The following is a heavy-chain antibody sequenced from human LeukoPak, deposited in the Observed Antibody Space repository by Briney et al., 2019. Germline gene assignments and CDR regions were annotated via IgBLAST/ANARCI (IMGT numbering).Heavy chain of an antibody. CDR3: ARMYSGSHHDY. J-gene: IGHJ4*02. V-gene: IGHV4-34*01. Sequence: PSETLSLTCAVYGGSFSGYYWSWIRQPPGKGLEWIGEINHSGSTNYNPSLKSRVTISVDTSKNQFALKLTSVTAADTAIYYCARMYSGSHHDYWGQGTLVTVSS. CDR2: INHSGST. CDR1: GGSFSGYY. D-gene: IGHD1-26*01.